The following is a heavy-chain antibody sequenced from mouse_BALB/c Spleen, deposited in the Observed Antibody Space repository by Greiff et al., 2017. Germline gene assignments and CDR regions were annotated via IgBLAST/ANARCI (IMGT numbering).Heavy chain of an antibody. CDR2: IDPENGNT. J-gene: IGHJ1*01. V-gene: IGHV14-1*02. CDR3: ARGDYDYGYFDV. Sequence: EVQLQQSGAELVRPGALVKLSCKASGFNIKDYYMHWVKQRPEQGLEWIGWIDPENGNTIYDPKFQGKASITADTSSNTAYLQLSSLTSEDTAVYYCARGDYDYGYFDVWGAGTTVTVSS. CDR1: GFNIKDYY. D-gene: IGHD2-4*01.